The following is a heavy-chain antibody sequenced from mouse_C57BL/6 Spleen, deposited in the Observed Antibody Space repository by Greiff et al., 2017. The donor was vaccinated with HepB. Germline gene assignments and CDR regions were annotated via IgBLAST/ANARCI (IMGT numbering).Heavy chain of an antibody. V-gene: IGHV1-69*01. Sequence: QVQLQQPGAELVMPGASVKLSCKASGYTFNSYWMHWVKQRPGQGLEWIGEIDPSDSYTNYNQKFKGKSTLTVDKSSSTAYMQLSSLTSEDSAVYYCARSGSSYPYYLDYGGQGTTLTVSS. CDR1: GYTFNSYW. J-gene: IGHJ2*01. CDR2: IDPSDSYT. D-gene: IGHD1-1*01. CDR3: ARSGSSYPYYLDY.